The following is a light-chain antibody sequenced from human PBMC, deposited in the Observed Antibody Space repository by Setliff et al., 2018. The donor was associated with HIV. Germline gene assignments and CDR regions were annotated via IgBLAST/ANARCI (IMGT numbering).Light chain of an antibody. CDR2: QAT. CDR1: SSDVGRYNL. V-gene: IGLV2-23*01. CDR3: CSNTGSNTYV. Sequence: QSVLTQTASVSGSPGQSMTISCTGTSSDVGRYNLVSWYQQHPGKAPKLMIYQATKRPSGVSNRFSGSKSGNTASLTISGLQAEDEADYYCCSNTGSNTYVFGTETKVTVL. J-gene: IGLJ1*01.